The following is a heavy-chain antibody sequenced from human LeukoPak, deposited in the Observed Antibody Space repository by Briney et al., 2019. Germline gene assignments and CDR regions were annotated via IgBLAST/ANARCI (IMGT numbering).Heavy chain of an antibody. CDR1: GYNFTTYW. J-gene: IGHJ4*02. Sequence: GESLKISCKGSGYNFTTYWIGWVRQMPGKGLEWMGIIYPGDSDTRYSPSFQGQVTISADKSISTTYLQWSSLKASGTAMYYCARGDYGDFRVFYTLFDYWGQGTLVTVSS. CDR2: IYPGDSDT. CDR3: ARGDYGDFRVFYTLFDY. D-gene: IGHD4-17*01. V-gene: IGHV5-51*01.